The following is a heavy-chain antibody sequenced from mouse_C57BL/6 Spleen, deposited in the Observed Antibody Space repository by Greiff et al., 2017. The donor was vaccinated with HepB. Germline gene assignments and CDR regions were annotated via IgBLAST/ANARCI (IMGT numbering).Heavy chain of an antibody. V-gene: IGHV5-6*01. Sequence: EVQLVESGGDLVKPGGSLKLSCAASGFTFSSYGMSWVRQTPDKRLEWVATISSGGSYTYYPDCVKGRFTISRDNAKNTLYLQMSSLKSEDTAMYYCARQGGSGYFDYWGQGTTLTVSS. CDR2: ISSGGSYT. D-gene: IGHD1-1*02. J-gene: IGHJ2*01. CDR3: ARQGGSGYFDY. CDR1: GFTFSSYG.